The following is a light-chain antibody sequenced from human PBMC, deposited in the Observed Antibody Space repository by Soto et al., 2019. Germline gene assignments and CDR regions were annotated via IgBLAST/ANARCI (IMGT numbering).Light chain of an antibody. CDR1: QSISSY. CDR3: QQYNSWPT. V-gene: IGKV3-15*01. J-gene: IGKJ1*01. CDR2: EAS. Sequence: EIVLTQSPATLSLSPGERATLSCRASQSISSYLAWYQQKPGQAPRLLIYEASNRATGIPARFSGSGSGTEFTLTISSLQSGDFAVYYCQQYNSWPTFGQGTKVEIK.